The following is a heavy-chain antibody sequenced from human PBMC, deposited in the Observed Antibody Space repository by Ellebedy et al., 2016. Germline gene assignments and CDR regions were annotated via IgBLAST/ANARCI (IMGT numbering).Heavy chain of an antibody. CDR1: GGTFSTHA. Sequence: ASVKVSCKASGGTFSTHALNWVRQAPGQGLEWMGRIIPIRGVKNYAHNFQGRITITAERSTSTAYMELNSLRSEDTAVYYCARDLGFSPPGISSSSLDTAMVRPPIDYWGQGTLVTVSS. V-gene: IGHV1-69*04. D-gene: IGHD5-18*01. CDR2: IIPIRGVK. J-gene: IGHJ4*02. CDR3: ARDLGFSPPGISSSSLDTAMVRPPIDY.